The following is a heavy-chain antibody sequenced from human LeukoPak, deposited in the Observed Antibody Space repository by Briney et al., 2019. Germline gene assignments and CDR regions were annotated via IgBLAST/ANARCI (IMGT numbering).Heavy chain of an antibody. V-gene: IGHV1-69*13. CDR2: IIPIFGTA. CDR3: ACQGYDSSGYYYGGPNYYYCYGMDV. D-gene: IGHD3-22*01. J-gene: IGHJ6*02. Sequence: ASVKVSCKASGGTFSSYAISWVRQAPGQGLEWMGGIIPIFGTANYAQKFQGRVTITADESTSTAYMELSSLRSEDTAVYYCACQGYDSSGYYYGGPNYYYCYGMDVWGQGTTVTVSS. CDR1: GGTFSSYA.